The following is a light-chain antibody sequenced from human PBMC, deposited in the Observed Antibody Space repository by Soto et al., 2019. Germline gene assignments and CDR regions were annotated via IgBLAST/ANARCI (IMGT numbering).Light chain of an antibody. CDR2: LNSDGSH. Sequence: QPVLTQSPSASASLGASVKLTCTLSSGHSSYAIAWHQQQPEKGPRYLMKLNSDGSHSKGDGIPDRFSGSSSGAERYLTISSLQSEDEADYYCQTWGTCPLVFGGGTKLTVL. V-gene: IGLV4-69*01. J-gene: IGLJ2*01. CDR1: SGHSSYA. CDR3: QTWGTCPLV.